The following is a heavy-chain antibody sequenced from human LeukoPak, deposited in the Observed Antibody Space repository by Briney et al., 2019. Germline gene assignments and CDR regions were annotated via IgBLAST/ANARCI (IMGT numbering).Heavy chain of an antibody. CDR1: GFTFSSYA. V-gene: IGHV3-30-3*01. D-gene: IGHD6-13*01. Sequence: GGSLRLSCAASGFTFSSYAIHWVRQAPGKGLEWVAVISYDGSNKYYADSVKGRFTISRDNSKNTLYLQMNSLRAEDTAVYYCARERSRSWALYQDAFDIWGQGTMVTVSS. CDR3: ARERSRSWALYQDAFDI. CDR2: ISYDGSNK. J-gene: IGHJ3*02.